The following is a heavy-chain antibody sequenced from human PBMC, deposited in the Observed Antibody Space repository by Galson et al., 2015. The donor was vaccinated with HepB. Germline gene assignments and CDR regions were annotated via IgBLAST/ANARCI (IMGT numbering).Heavy chain of an antibody. J-gene: IGHJ6*02. CDR1: GFTFSDYA. CDR3: AKDDFWSAYGGGMDV. D-gene: IGHD3-3*01. Sequence: SLRLSCAASGFTFSDYAMSWVRQAPGKGLEWVSAVSDSDDTTYYAESVKGRFTISRDKSRSTVFLQMSSLRAEDTAVYYCAKDDFWSAYGGGMDVWGQGTTVTVSS. V-gene: IGHV3-23*01. CDR2: VSDSDDTT.